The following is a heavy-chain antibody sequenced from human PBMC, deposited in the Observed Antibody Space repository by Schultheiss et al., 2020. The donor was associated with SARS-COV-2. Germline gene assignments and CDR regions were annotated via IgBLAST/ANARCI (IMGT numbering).Heavy chain of an antibody. J-gene: IGHJ4*02. V-gene: IGHV4-30-4*08. CDR3: ARANYYDSSDFDY. CDR2: IYYSGST. CDR1: GGSISSGGYY. Sequence: SETLSLTCTVSGGSISSGGYYWSWIRQHPGKGLEWIGSIYYSGSTYYNPSLKSRVTISVDTSKNQFSLKLSSVTAADTAVYYCARANYYDSSDFDYWGQGTLVTVSS. D-gene: IGHD3-22*01.